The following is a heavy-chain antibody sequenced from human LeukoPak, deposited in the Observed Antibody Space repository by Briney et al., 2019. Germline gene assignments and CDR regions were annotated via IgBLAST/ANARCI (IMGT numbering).Heavy chain of an antibody. V-gene: IGHV3-7*01. CDR1: GFTFSSYW. Sequence: GGSLRLSCAASGFTFSSYWMSWVRQAPGKGLEWVANIKQDGSEKYYVDSVKGRFTISRDNAKNSLYLQMNSLRAEDTAVYYCARPRDDYGDYGLDYWGQGTLVTVSS. D-gene: IGHD4-17*01. CDR2: IKQDGSEK. J-gene: IGHJ4*02. CDR3: ARPRDDYGDYGLDY.